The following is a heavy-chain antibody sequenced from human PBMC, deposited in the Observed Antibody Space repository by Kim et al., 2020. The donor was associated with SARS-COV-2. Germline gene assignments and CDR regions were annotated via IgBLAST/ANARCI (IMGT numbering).Heavy chain of an antibody. J-gene: IGHJ4*02. Sequence: GGSLRLSCAASGFTFSSSGMHWVRQAPGKGLEWVAVIWYDGSKKYYADSVKGRFTISRDNSKSTLYLQMNSRRVEDTAVYCCAKGGSGSGWSITHWGQGARVTVSS. V-gene: IGHV3-33*06. CDR3: AKGGSGSGWSITH. CDR1: GFTFSSSG. CDR2: IWYDGSKK. D-gene: IGHD6-19*01.